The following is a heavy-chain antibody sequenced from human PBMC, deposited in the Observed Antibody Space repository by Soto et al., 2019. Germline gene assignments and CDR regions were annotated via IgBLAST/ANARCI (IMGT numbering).Heavy chain of an antibody. CDR2: INHSGST. CDR1: GGSFSGYY. Sequence: QVQLQQWGAGLLKPSETLSLTCAVYGGSFSGYYWSWIRQPPGKGLEWIGEINHSGSTNYNPSLKSRVTISVDTSKNHFSLKLSSVTAADTAMYYCARGHRYSGSYYRTPSEYIQHWGQGTLVTVSS. CDR3: ARGHRYSGSYYRTPSEYIQH. J-gene: IGHJ1*01. V-gene: IGHV4-34*01. D-gene: IGHD1-26*01.